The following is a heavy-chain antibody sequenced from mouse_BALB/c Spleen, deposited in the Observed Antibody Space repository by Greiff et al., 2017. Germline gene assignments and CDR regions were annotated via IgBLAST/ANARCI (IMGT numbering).Heavy chain of an antibody. CDR2: INPSTGNT. CDR3: ARRTTVVTGLDY. V-gene: IGHV1-7*01. Sequence: QVQLQQSGAELAKPGASVKMSCTASGFTFTSSCMHWVKQRPEQGLEWIGHINPSTGNTKYNQKFKDKATLTADTSSSTAYLQLSTLTSEDSAVYYCARRTTVVTGLDYWGQGTTLTVSS. D-gene: IGHD1-1*01. J-gene: IGHJ2*01. CDR1: GFTFTSSC.